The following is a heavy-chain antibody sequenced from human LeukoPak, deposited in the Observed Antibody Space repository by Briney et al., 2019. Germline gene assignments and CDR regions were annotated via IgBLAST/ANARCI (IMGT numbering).Heavy chain of an antibody. CDR2: IRYDGSNK. V-gene: IGHV3-33*01. Sequence: GGSLRLSCAASGFTFSSYGMHWVRQAPGKGLEWVAVIRYDGSNKYYADSVKGRFTISRDNSKNTLYLQMNSLSAEDTAVYYCARGGREGATNFDYWGQGTLVTVSS. D-gene: IGHD1-26*01. CDR1: GFTFSSYG. J-gene: IGHJ4*02. CDR3: ARGGREGATNFDY.